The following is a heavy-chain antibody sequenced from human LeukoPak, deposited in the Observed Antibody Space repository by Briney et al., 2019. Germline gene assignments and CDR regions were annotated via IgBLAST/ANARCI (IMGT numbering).Heavy chain of an antibody. CDR3: ARHVSVGKTGAFDI. V-gene: IGHV4-34*01. Sequence: SETLSLTCAVYGGSFSGYYWSWIRQPPGKGLEWIGEINHSGSTNYNPSLKSRVTISVDTSKNQFSLKLSSVTAADTAVYYCARHVSVGKTGAFDIWGQGTMVTVSS. D-gene: IGHD2-2*01. CDR1: GGSFSGYY. J-gene: IGHJ3*02. CDR2: INHSGST.